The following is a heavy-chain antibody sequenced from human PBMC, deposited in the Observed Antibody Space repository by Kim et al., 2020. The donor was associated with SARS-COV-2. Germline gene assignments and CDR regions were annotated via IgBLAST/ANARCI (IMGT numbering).Heavy chain of an antibody. Sequence: GGSLRLSCAASGFTFSSYAMSWVRQAPGKGLEWVSAISGSGGSTYYADSVKGRFTISRDNSKNTLYLQMNSLRAEDTAVYYCAKDLLLYSSSWYDYWGQGTLVSVSS. J-gene: IGHJ4*02. V-gene: IGHV3-23*01. CDR3: AKDLLLYSSSWYDY. D-gene: IGHD6-13*01. CDR1: GFTFSSYA. CDR2: ISGSGGST.